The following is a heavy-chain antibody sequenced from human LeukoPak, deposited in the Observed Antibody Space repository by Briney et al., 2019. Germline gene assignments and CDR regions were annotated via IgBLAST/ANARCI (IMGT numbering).Heavy chain of an antibody. D-gene: IGHD4-11*01. CDR3: AKESSNLYYYYYYGMDV. Sequence: GGSLRLSCAASGFIFSSYAMSWVRQAPGKGLEWVSAISGSGGSTYYADSVKGRFTISRDNSKNTLYLQMNSLRAEDTAVYYCAKESSNLYYYYYYGMDVWGQGTTVTVSS. V-gene: IGHV3-23*01. J-gene: IGHJ6*02. CDR1: GFIFSSYA. CDR2: ISGSGGST.